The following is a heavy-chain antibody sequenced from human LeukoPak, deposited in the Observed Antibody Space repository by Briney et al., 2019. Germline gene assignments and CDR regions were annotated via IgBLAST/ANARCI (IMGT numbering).Heavy chain of an antibody. CDR1: GFTFSDYD. D-gene: IGHD3-16*01. CDR2: IRYLSSHV. Sequence: GGSLRLSCSASGFTFSDYDMNWVRQAPGKGLEWVSSIRYLSSHVYYVDSVKGRFSIARGNAKNSLYLQMNSLGAEDTAIYYCGRAFPPLRTSSAGDLWGQGILVTVSS. CDR3: GRAFPPLRTSSAGDL. V-gene: IGHV3-21*01. J-gene: IGHJ4*02.